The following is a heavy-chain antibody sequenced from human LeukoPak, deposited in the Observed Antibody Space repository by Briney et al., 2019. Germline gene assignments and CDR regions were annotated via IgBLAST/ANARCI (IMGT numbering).Heavy chain of an antibody. Sequence: PGGSLRLSCAASGFTFSSYSMNWVRQAPGKGLEWVSSISSGSSYIYYADSVKGRFTISRDNAKNSLYLQMNSLRAEDTAVYYCATNSNFTLYYYYYYMDVWGKGTTVTVSS. D-gene: IGHD4-11*01. V-gene: IGHV3-21*01. J-gene: IGHJ6*03. CDR2: ISSGSSYI. CDR1: GFTFSSYS. CDR3: ATNSNFTLYYYYYYMDV.